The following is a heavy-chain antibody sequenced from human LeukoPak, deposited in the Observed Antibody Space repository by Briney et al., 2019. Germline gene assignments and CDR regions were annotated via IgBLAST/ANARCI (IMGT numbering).Heavy chain of an antibody. V-gene: IGHV3-33*01. Sequence: IWYDGSNKYYGDSVKGRFTISRDNSKNTLYLQMNSLRAEDTAVYYCARETWAGTYYYYMDVWGKGTTVTVSS. D-gene: IGHD3-10*01. CDR3: ARETWAGTYYYYMDV. CDR2: IWYDGSNK. J-gene: IGHJ6*03.